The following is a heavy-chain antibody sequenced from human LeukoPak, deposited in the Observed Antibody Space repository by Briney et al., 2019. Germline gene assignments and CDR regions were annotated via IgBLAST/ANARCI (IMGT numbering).Heavy chain of an antibody. CDR3: AREIESSSWYYYYYYYMDV. V-gene: IGHV4-38-2*02. Sequence: SETLSLTCTVSGYSISTGYYWDWIRQPPGKGLEWIGTFYHGGSTYYNPSLKSRVTISVDTSKNQFSLKLSSVTAADTAVYYCAREIESSSWYYYYYYYMDVWGKGTTVTVSS. CDR2: FYHGGST. CDR1: GYSISTGYY. D-gene: IGHD6-13*01. J-gene: IGHJ6*03.